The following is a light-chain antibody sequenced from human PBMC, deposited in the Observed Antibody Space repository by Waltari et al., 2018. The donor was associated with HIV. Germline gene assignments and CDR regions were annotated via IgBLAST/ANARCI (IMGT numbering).Light chain of an antibody. CDR2: SYG. CDR3: ATWDDSPNAWV. V-gene: IGLV1-44*01. Sequence: HSVLNQSPSASGTPGQRVISSWSGSSPNIGSNTVPWYQQFPGTAPKLLIYSYGKRPSGVPERFSGSKSATSASLAISGLRSEDEADYYCATWDDSPNAWVFGGGTKLTVL. CDR1: SPNIGSNT. J-gene: IGLJ3*02.